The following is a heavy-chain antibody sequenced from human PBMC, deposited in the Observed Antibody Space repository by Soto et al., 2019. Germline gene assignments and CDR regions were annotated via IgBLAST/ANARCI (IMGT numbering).Heavy chain of an antibody. CDR1: GYTFISHY. J-gene: IGHJ4*02. D-gene: IGHD3-10*01. V-gene: IGHV1-46*01. CDR3: AFGCIGVSGRAYDF. CDR2: INPSNGAT. Sequence: QVKLVQSGAEVKKPGASVNISCKTSGYTFISHYLHWVRQAPGQGLQWMGRINPSNGATDYAHQFQGRVAFTRDTSTATGYMELTTLNSDDTAIYYCAFGCIGVSGRAYDFWGQGTLVTVTS.